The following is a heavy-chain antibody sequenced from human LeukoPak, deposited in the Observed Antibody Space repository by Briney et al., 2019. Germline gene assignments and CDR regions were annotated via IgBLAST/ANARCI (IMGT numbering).Heavy chain of an antibody. CDR2: IWYDGSKK. CDR1: GFMFGNYG. D-gene: IGHD4-11*01. CDR3: ARGLQPPVLYGMDV. Sequence: GGSLRLSCAASGFMFGNYGMHWVRQAPGQGLEWVALIWYDGSKKYYADSVRGRFTVSRDNSENTLYLQMNSLRADDTAVYYCARGLQPPVLYGMDVWGQGTTVTVSS. J-gene: IGHJ6*02. V-gene: IGHV3-33*01.